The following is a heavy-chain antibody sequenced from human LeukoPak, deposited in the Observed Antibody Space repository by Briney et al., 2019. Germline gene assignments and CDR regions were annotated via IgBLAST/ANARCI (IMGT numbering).Heavy chain of an antibody. CDR1: GGSISSYY. D-gene: IGHD6-19*01. J-gene: IGHJ4*02. V-gene: IGHV4-59*08. Sequence: SETLSLTCTVSGGSISSYYWSWIRQPPGKGLEWIGYIYYSGSTNYKSSLKSRVTISVDTSKNQFSLKLRSVTAADTAVFYCARAYGYSSGRTLDFWGQGTLVTVSS. CDR2: IYYSGST. CDR3: ARAYGYSSGRTLDF.